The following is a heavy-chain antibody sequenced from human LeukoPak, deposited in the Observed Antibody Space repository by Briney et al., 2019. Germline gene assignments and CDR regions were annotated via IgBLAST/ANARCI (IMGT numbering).Heavy chain of an antibody. V-gene: IGHV1-24*01. D-gene: IGHD2-15*01. CDR2: FDPEDGET. J-gene: IGHJ6*02. CDR3: ARGGGSPTFLNLYYYYYGMDV. Sequence: GASVKVSCKVSGYTLTELSMHWVRQAPGKGLEWMGGFDPEDGETIYAQKFQGRVTMTEDTSTDTAYMELSSLRSEDTAVYYCARGGGSPTFLNLYYYYYGMDVWGQGTTVTVSS. CDR1: GYTLTELS.